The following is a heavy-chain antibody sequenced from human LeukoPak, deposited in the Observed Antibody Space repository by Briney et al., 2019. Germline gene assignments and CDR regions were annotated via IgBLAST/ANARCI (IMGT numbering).Heavy chain of an antibody. CDR3: ARGARYYDILTGYYPTPSFDY. J-gene: IGHJ4*02. CDR2: INHSGST. D-gene: IGHD3-9*01. V-gene: IGHV4-34*01. CDR1: GGSFSGYY. Sequence: TSETLSLTCAVYGGSFSGYYWSWIRKPPGKGLEWIGEINHSGSTNYNPSLKSRVTISVDTSKNQFSLKLSSVTAADMAVYYCARGARYYDILTGYYPTPSFDYWGQGTLVTVSS.